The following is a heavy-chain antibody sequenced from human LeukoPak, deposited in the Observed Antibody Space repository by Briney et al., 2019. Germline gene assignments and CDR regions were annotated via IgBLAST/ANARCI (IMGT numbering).Heavy chain of an antibody. CDR3: ARKRVIAAAGTGPGWWFDP. J-gene: IGHJ5*02. CDR1: GYTFTSYD. V-gene: IGHV1-8*01. Sequence: GASVKVSCKASGYTFTSYDINWLRQATGQGLEWMGWMNPNSGNTGYAQKFQGRVTMTRNTSISTAYMELSSLRSEDTAVYYCARKRVIAAAGTGPGWWFDPWGQGTLVTVSS. CDR2: MNPNSGNT. D-gene: IGHD6-13*01.